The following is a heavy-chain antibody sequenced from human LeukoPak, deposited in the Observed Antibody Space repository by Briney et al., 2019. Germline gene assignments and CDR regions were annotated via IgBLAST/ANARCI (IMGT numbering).Heavy chain of an antibody. CDR3: ARDSSGWYHWFDP. J-gene: IGHJ5*02. CDR1: GYTFTSYD. D-gene: IGHD6-19*01. V-gene: IGHV1-8*03. CDR2: MNPNNGNT. Sequence: ASVKVSCKASGYTFTSYDIIWVRQATGQGLEWMGWMNPNNGNTDYAQKFQGRLTIARNTSISTAYMDLSSLRSEDTAVYYCARDSSGWYHWFDPWGQGTLVTVSS.